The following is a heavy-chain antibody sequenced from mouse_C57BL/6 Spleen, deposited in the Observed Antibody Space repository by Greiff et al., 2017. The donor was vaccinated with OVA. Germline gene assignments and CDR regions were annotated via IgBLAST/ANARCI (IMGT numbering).Heavy chain of an antibody. CDR1: GYSITSGYY. D-gene: IGHD1-1*01. CDR3: ARGFITTVVDLPWFAY. V-gene: IGHV3-6*01. J-gene: IGHJ3*01. CDR2: ISYDGSN. Sequence: EVQRVESGPGLVKPSQSLSLTCSVTGYSITSGYYWNWIRQFPGNKLEWMGYISYDGSNNYNPSLKNRISITRDTSKNQFFLKLNSVTTEDTATYYCARGFITTVVDLPWFAYWGQGTLVTVSA.